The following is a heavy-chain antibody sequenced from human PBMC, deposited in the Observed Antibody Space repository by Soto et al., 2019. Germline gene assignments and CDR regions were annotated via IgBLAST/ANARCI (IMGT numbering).Heavy chain of an antibody. D-gene: IGHD5-18*01. CDR2: IYPGDSDT. CDR3: ARQRDRGYSYRLKFAY. CDR1: GYSFTSYW. V-gene: IGHV5-51*01. J-gene: IGHJ4*02. Sequence: PGESLKISCKGSGYSFTSYWIGWVRQMPGKGLEWMGIIYPGDSDTRYSPSFQGQVTISADKSISTAYLQWSSLKASDTAMYYCARQRDRGYSYRLKFAYWGQGTLVTVSS.